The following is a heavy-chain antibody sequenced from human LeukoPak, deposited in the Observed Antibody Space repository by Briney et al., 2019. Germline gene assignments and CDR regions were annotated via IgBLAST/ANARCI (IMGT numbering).Heavy chain of an antibody. Sequence: GDSLRISCNGSGYSFTSYWISWVRQMPGKGRVWRGRIDRTDSYNNYSPSFQGHVTISADKSISTAYLQWSSLKASDTAMYYCARGPAGSSWYLDYWGQGTLVTVSS. CDR2: IDRTDSYN. D-gene: IGHD6-13*01. V-gene: IGHV5-10-1*01. CDR3: ARGPAGSSWYLDY. J-gene: IGHJ4*02. CDR1: GYSFTSYW.